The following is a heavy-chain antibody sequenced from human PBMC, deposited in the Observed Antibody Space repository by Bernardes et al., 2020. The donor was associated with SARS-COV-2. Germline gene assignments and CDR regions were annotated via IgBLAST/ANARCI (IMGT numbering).Heavy chain of an antibody. J-gene: IGHJ4*02. CDR1: GFTFSDYY. CDR2: ITSTGTTM. CDR3: ARAPSGGFWNDYFTYYDY. D-gene: IGHD3-3*01. Sequence: GGSLRLSCAASGFTFSDYYVSWIRQAPGKGLEWISYITSTGTTMFYADSVKGRFTISRDNAKKSVFLQMDSLRADDTAVYYCARAPSGGFWNDYFTYYDYWGQGTLVTVSS. V-gene: IGHV3-11*01.